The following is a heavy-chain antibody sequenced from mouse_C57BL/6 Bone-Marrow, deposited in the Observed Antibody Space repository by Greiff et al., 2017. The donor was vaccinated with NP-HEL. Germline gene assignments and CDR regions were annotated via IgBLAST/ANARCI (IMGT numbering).Heavy chain of an antibody. J-gene: IGHJ2*01. CDR3: ARSYYYGSSYDYYFGY. V-gene: IGHV1-81*01. D-gene: IGHD1-1*01. Sequence: VQLQQSGAELARPGASVKLSCKASGYTFTSYGISWVKQRTGQGLEWIGEIYPRSGNTYYNEKFKGKAKLTADKSSSTAYMELRSLTSEDSAVYFCARSYYYGSSYDYYFGYWGQGTTLTVSS. CDR2: IYPRSGNT. CDR1: GYTFTSYG.